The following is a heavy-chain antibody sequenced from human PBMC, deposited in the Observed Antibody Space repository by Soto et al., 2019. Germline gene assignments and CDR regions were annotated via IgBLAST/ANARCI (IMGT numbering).Heavy chain of an antibody. V-gene: IGHV1-46*03. Sequence: GASVKVSCKASGYTFTSYYMHWVRQAPGQGLEWMGIINPSGGSTSYAQKFQGRVTMTRDTSTSTVYMELSSLRSEDTAVYYCARDLKGMVVAATQEYNWFDPWGQGTLVTVSS. CDR1: GYTFTSYY. CDR2: INPSGGST. CDR3: ARDLKGMVVAATQEYNWFDP. D-gene: IGHD2-15*01. J-gene: IGHJ5*02.